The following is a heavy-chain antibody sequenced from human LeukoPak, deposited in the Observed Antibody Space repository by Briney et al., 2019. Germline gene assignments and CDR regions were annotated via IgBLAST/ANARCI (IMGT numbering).Heavy chain of an antibody. D-gene: IGHD2-2*01. Sequence: GGSLRLSCAASGFTFSDYYMSWIRQAPGKGLEWVSYISSSGSTICYADSVKGRFTISRDNAKNSLYLQMNSLRAEDTAVYYCASLCSSTSCYYNGMDVWGQGTTVTVSS. V-gene: IGHV3-11*01. CDR1: GFTFSDYY. CDR3: ASLCSSTSCYYNGMDV. J-gene: IGHJ6*02. CDR2: ISSSGSTI.